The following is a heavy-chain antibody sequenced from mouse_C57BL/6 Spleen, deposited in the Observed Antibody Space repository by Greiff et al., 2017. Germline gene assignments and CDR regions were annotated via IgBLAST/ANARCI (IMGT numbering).Heavy chain of an antibody. V-gene: IGHV1-55*01. CDR2: IYPGSGST. D-gene: IGHD2-3*01. CDR1: GYTFTSYW. CDR3: ARGGHDGYPAWFAY. Sequence: QVHVKQPGAELVKPGASVKMSCKASGYTFTSYWITWVKQRPGQGLEWIGNIYPGSGSTNYNEKFKNKATLTVDTSSSTAYMQLSSLTSEDSAVYYCARGGHDGYPAWFAYWGQGTLVTVSA. J-gene: IGHJ3*01.